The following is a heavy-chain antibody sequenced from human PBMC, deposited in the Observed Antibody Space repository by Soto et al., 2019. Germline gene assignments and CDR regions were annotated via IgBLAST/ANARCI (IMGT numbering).Heavy chain of an antibody. J-gene: IGHJ4*02. CDR2: ISYDGSNK. V-gene: IGHV3-30*18. Sequence: GGSLRLSCAASGFTFSSYGMHWVRQAPGKGLEWVAVISYDGSNKYYADSVKGRFTISRDNSKNTLYLQMNSLRAEDTAVYYCAKGPPYGEKRRYYFDYWGQGTLVTVSS. CDR3: AKGPPYGEKRRYYFDY. CDR1: GFTFSSYG. D-gene: IGHD4-17*01.